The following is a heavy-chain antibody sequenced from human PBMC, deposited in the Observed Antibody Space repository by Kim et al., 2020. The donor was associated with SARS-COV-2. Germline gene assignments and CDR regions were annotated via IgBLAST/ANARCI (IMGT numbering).Heavy chain of an antibody. V-gene: IGHV3-48*02. CDR2: VSGSSDTI. D-gene: IGHD1-7*01. CDR3: ASDISPGTGITNY. CDR1: GFTFSSYS. J-gene: IGHJ4*02. Sequence: GGSLRLSCAASGFTFSSYSMNWVRQAPGKGLEWVSFVSGSSDTIKYADFVKGRFTISRDNAKNSLYLQMNSLRDEDTAVYYCASDISPGTGITNYWGQGT.